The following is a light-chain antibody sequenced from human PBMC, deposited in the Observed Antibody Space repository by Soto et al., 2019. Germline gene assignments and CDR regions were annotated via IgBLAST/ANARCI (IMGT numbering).Light chain of an antibody. V-gene: IGLV2-14*03. Sequence: QSVLTQPASVSGSPGQSITISCTGTSSDVGGYNYVSWSQQHPGKAPKLLISEVSNRPSGVSNRFSGSKSGNTASLTISGLQADDEADHYCSSYTASSTLLFGTGTKLTVL. CDR1: SSDVGGYNY. CDR3: SSYTASSTLL. J-gene: IGLJ1*01. CDR2: EVS.